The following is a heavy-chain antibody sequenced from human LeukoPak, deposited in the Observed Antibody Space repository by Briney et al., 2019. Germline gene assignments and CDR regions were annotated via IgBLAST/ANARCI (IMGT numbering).Heavy chain of an antibody. V-gene: IGHV4-61*02. D-gene: IGHD3-22*01. CDR2: IYTSGNT. CDR3: ARLIYDSSGYYWRPQYYYYYMDV. CDR1: GGSISSDNYY. Sequence: SETLSLTCTVSGGSISSDNYYWSWIRQPAGKGLEWIGRIYTSGNTNYNPSLKSRVTISVDTSKNQFSLKLSSVTAADTAVYYCARLIYDSSGYYWRPQYYYYYMDVWGKGTTVTISS. J-gene: IGHJ6*03.